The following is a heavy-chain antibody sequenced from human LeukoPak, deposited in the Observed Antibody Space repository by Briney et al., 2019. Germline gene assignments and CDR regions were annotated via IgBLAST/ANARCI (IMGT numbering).Heavy chain of an antibody. J-gene: IGHJ5*02. V-gene: IGHV4-34*01. D-gene: IGHD3-22*01. CDR3: ASRYYYDSSLNWFDP. Sequence: PSETLSLTCAVYGGSFSGYYWSWIRQPPGKGLEWIGEINHSGSTNYNPSLKSRVTISVDTSKNQFSLKLSSVTAADTAVYYCASRYYYDSSLNWFDPWGQGTLVTVPS. CDR2: INHSGST. CDR1: GGSFSGYY.